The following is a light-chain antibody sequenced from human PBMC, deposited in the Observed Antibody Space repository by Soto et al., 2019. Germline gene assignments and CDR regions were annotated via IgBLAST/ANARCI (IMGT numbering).Light chain of an antibody. CDR2: DTS. CDR1: QSVSSSY. Sequence: EIVLTQSPGTLSLSPGERVTLSCGASQSVSSSYLGWFQQRPGQAPRLLIYDTSNRATGIPDRFSGSGSGTDFTLTISRLEPEDFAVYYCHQYSGPPYTVGQGTKLEIK. CDR3: HQYSGPPYT. V-gene: IGKV3-20*01. J-gene: IGKJ2*01.